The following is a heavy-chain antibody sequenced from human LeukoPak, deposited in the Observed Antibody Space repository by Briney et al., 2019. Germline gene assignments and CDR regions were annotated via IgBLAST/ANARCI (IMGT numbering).Heavy chain of an antibody. CDR3: ARGTDSSGYPTPFDY. CDR1: GFTFSSYG. CDR2: IRYDGSNK. V-gene: IGHV3-30*02. Sequence: GGSLRLSCAASGFTFSSYGMHWVRQAPGKGLEWVAFIRYDGSNKYYADSVKGRFTISRDNSKNTLYVQMNNLRAEDTAVYYCARGTDSSGYPTPFDYWGQGTLVTVSS. D-gene: IGHD3-22*01. J-gene: IGHJ4*02.